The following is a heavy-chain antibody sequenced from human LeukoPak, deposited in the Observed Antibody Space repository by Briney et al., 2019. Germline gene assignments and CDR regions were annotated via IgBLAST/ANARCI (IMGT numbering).Heavy chain of an antibody. J-gene: IGHJ4*02. CDR1: GYSFTNYY. D-gene: IGHD6-19*01. CDR2: INPNSGGT. Sequence: ASVKVSCTASGYSFTNYYIHWVRQAPGQGLEWMGWINPNSGGTNYAQKFQGWVTMTRDTSISTAYMELSRLRSDDTAVYYCARVLKSGEQWLVPGYWGQGTLVTVSS. CDR3: ARVLKSGEQWLVPGY. V-gene: IGHV1-2*04.